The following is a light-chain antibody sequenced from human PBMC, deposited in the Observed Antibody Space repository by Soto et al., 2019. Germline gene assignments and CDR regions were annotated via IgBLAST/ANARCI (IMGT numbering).Light chain of an antibody. V-gene: IGLV2-14*01. J-gene: IGLJ2*01. CDR1: SSDVGGYNY. CDR3: SSYTSSSTYVV. Sequence: QSALTQPASVSGSPRQSITISCTGTSSDVGGYNYVSWYQQHPGKAPKLMIYEVSNRPSGVSNRFSGSKSGNTASLTISGLQAEDEADYYCSSYTSSSTYVVFGGGTKLTVL. CDR2: EVS.